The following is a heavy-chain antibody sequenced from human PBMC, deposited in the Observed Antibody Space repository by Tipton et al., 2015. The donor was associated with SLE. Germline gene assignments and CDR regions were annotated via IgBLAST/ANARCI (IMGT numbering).Heavy chain of an antibody. D-gene: IGHD6-13*01. J-gene: IGHJ3*02. CDR3: ARGGSSWPDAFYI. CDR1: GGYISSYY. V-gene: IGHV4-59*01. CDR2: IYYSGST. Sequence: TMSLTRTVSGGYISSYYWSWIRQPPGKGLEWIGYIYYSGSTNYNPSLSQSMFTISVDTSKNQFSLKLSSVTAADTAGYYCARGGSSWPDAFYIWGQGTRVTVSS.